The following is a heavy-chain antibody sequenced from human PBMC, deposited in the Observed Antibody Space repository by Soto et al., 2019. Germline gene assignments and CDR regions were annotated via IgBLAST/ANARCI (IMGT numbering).Heavy chain of an antibody. CDR2: ISYDGSNK. CDR1: GFTFSSYG. D-gene: IGHD5-12*01. CDR3: AKDYLATIPSYYYGMDV. J-gene: IGHJ6*02. Sequence: GGSQRLSCAASGFTFSSYGMHWVRQAPGKGLEWVAVISYDGSNKYYADSVKGRFTISRDNSKNTLYLQMNSLRAGDTAVYYCAKDYLATIPSYYYGMDVWGQGTTVTVSS. V-gene: IGHV3-30*18.